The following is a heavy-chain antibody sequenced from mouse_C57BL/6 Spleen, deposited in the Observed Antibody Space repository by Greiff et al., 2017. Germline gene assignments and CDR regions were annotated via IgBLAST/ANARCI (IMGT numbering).Heavy chain of an antibody. V-gene: IGHV1-52*01. D-gene: IGHD2-5*01. Sequence: QVQLQQPGAELVRPGSSVKLSCKASGYTFTSYWMHWVKQRPIQGLEWIGNIDPSDSETHYNQKFKDKATLTVDKSSSTAYMQLSSLTSEDSAVYYGASECSNYPAWFAYWGQGTLVTVSA. CDR3: ASECSNYPAWFAY. J-gene: IGHJ3*01. CDR1: GYTFTSYW. CDR2: IDPSDSET.